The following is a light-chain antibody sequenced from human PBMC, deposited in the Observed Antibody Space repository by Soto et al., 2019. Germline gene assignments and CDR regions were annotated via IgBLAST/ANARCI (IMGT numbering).Light chain of an antibody. CDR2: EVN. CDR3: SFYGGSITYV. V-gene: IGLV2-8*01. J-gene: IGLJ1*01. Sequence: QSALTQPPSASGSPEQSVTISCTGTISDVGGYNYVAWYQQHPGKAPKLMIYEVNKRPSGVPDRFSGSKSGSTASLTVSGLQGEDEADYCCSFYGGSITYVFGTGTKATVL. CDR1: ISDVGGYNY.